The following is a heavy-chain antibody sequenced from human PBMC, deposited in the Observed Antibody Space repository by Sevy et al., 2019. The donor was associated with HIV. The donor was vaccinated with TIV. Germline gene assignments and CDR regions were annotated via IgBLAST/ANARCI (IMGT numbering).Heavy chain of an antibody. J-gene: IGHJ4*02. CDR2: IYISGST. CDR1: GGSISSGSYY. V-gene: IGHV4-61*02. Sequence: SETLSLTCTVSGGSISSGSYYWNWIRQPAGKGLEWIGRIYISGSTHYNPSLKSRVTMSVDTSKNQFSLKLTSVTAADTAVYYCARVVGGQWLVRDYFDYWGQGTLVTVSS. CDR3: ARVVGGQWLVRDYFDY. D-gene: IGHD6-19*01.